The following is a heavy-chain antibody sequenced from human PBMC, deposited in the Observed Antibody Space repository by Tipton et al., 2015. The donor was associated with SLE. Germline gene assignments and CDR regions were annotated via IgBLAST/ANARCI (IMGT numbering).Heavy chain of an antibody. CDR3: AKESWEAVVVIALTSLDY. J-gene: IGHJ4*02. D-gene: IGHD2-21*01. CDR1: GGSISSHY. V-gene: IGHV3-23*01. Sequence: TLSLTCTVSGGSISSHYWSWIRQPPGKGLEWVSAISGSGGSTYYADSVEGRFTISRDNSKNTLYLQMNSLRAEDTAVYYCAKESWEAVVVIALTSLDYWGQGTLVTVSS. CDR2: ISGSGGST.